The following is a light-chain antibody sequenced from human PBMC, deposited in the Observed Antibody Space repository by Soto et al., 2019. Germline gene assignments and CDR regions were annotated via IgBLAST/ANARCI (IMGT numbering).Light chain of an antibody. J-gene: IGKJ1*01. CDR1: QSVSSSY. V-gene: IGKV3-20*01. CDR2: GAS. CDR3: QQYGSSPRP. Sequence: EIALTQSPGTLSLSPGERATLSCRASQSVSSSYLAWYQQKPGQAPRLLIYGASSRATGIPDRFSGSGSGTVVTLTISRLEPEDFAVYSCQQYGSSPRPFGQGAKVEIK.